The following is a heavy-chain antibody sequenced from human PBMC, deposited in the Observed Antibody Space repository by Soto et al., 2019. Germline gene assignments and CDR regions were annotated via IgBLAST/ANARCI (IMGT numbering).Heavy chain of an antibody. CDR3: GRDQSGTGYYVDWFDP. J-gene: IGHJ5*02. CDR1: GYAFITYA. CDR2: INTGNGDT. Sequence: EASVKVSCKASGYAFITYAIHWVRQAPAQSLEWMGWINTGNGDTKFSQKFQGRVTFTRDTVATTVNMELTSLTSEDTAVYYCGRDQSGTGYYVDWFDPWGQGTLVTAPQ. D-gene: IGHD3-10*02. V-gene: IGHV1-3*04.